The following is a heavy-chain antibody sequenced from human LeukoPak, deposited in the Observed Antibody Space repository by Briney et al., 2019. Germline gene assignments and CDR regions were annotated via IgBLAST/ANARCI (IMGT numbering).Heavy chain of an antibody. CDR1: GDSVSSNSAA. D-gene: IGHD1-26*01. CDR3: ARWEDSGMDV. CDR2: TYYRSKWYN. Sequence: SQALSLTCVISGDSVSSNSAAWNWIRQSPSRGLEWLGRTYYRSKWYNDYAVSVKGRITINPDTSRNQFSLQVNSVTPEDTAVYYCARWEDSGMDVWGQGTTVTVSS. V-gene: IGHV6-1*01. J-gene: IGHJ6*02.